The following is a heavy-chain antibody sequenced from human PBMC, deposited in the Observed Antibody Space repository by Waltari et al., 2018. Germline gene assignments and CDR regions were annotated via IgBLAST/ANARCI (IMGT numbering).Heavy chain of an antibody. D-gene: IGHD3-16*01. Sequence: EVQLLESGGGLVQPGGSLRLSCTASGLSFSTYGMTWVRQAPGKGLECVSSSSPNSISTYYADSVKGRFTIARDNSKSTVILQLSSLRVEDTAIYYCAKGQGGRRWYFDYWGQGSQVTVSS. V-gene: IGHV3-23*01. J-gene: IGHJ4*02. CDR3: AKGQGGRRWYFDY. CDR2: SSPNSIST. CDR1: GLSFSTYG.